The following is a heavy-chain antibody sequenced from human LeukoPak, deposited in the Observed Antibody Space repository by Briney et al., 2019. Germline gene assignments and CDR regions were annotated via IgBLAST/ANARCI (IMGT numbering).Heavy chain of an antibody. CDR1: GGSFSGYY. Sequence: SETLSLTCAVYGGSFSGYYWSWIRQPPGKGLEWIGEINHSGSTNYNPSLKSRVTIAVDTSKKQFSLRLSSVTAADTAVYYCARPAYSGYFDHWGQGTLVTVSS. V-gene: IGHV4-34*01. D-gene: IGHD3-22*01. J-gene: IGHJ4*02. CDR2: INHSGST. CDR3: ARPAYSGYFDH.